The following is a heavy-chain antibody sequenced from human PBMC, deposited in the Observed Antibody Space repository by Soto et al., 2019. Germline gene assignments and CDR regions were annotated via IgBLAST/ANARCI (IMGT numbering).Heavy chain of an antibody. J-gene: IGHJ5*02. CDR2: ISAYNGNT. CDR3: ARAGYDFWSGPGGWFDP. CDR1: GYTFTSYG. V-gene: IGHV1-18*01. D-gene: IGHD3-3*01. Sequence: QVQLVQSGAEVKKPGASVKVSCKASGYTFTSYGISWVRQAPGQGLEWMGWISAYNGNTNYAQKLQGRVTMTTDTYTSTDYMELRSLRSDDTAVYYCARAGYDFWSGPGGWFDPWGQGTLVTVSS.